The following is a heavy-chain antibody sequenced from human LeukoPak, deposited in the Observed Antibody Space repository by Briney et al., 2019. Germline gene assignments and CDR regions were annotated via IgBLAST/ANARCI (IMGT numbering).Heavy chain of an antibody. CDR2: INHSGST. CDR1: GGSISSSSYY. CDR3: ASRGQNDFWSGYSRNWFDP. Sequence: SETLSLTCTVSGGSISSSSYYWGWIRQPPGKGLEWIGEINHSGSTNYNPSLKSRVTISVDTSKNQFSLKLSSVTAADTAVYYCASRGQNDFWSGYSRNWFDPWGQGTLVTVSS. V-gene: IGHV4-39*07. J-gene: IGHJ5*02. D-gene: IGHD3-3*01.